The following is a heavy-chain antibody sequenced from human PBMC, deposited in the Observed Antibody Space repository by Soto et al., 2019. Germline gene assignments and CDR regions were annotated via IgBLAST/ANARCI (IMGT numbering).Heavy chain of an antibody. CDR3: ARVRQGCSANNCYFDP. Sequence: SETLSLTCTLSGGSVRAPDWWNWVRQSPDKGREWIAEVHISGHSNYNPSLRSRVSVSIDRSKNQFYLNLNSVTAADTAIYYCARVRQGCSANNCYFDPWGQGTQVTVSS. CDR2: VHISGHS. J-gene: IGHJ5*01. D-gene: IGHD1-1*01. CDR1: GGSVRAPDW. V-gene: IGHV4-4*02.